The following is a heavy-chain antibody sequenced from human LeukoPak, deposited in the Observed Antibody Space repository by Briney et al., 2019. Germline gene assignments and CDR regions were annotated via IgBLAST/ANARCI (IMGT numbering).Heavy chain of an antibody. CDR3: AKDSSVPAAIMSYFDY. J-gene: IGHJ4*02. Sequence: GGSLRLSCAASGFTFSSYAMHWVRQAPGKGLEWVAVISYDGSNKYYADSVKGRFTISRDNSKNTLYLQMNSLRAEDTAVYYCAKDSSVPAAIMSYFDYWGQGTLVTVSS. CDR1: GFTFSSYA. V-gene: IGHV3-30-3*01. CDR2: ISYDGSNK. D-gene: IGHD2-2*02.